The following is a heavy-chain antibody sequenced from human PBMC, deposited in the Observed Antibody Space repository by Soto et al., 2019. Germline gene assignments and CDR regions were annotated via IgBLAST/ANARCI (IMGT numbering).Heavy chain of an antibody. CDR2: ISAYNGNT. J-gene: IGHJ4*02. V-gene: IGHV1-18*01. CDR3: AREYYYDCSCYYYAFDY. D-gene: IGHD3-22*01. CDR1: GYTFTSYG. Sequence: SVNVSCKASGYTFTSYGISWVRQAPGQGLEWMGWISAYNGNTNYAQKLQGRVTMTTDTSTSTAYMELRSLRSDDTAVYYCAREYYYDCSCYYYAFDYWGQGTRVTVSS.